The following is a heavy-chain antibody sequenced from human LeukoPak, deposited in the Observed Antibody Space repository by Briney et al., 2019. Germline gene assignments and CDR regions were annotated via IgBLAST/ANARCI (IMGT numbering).Heavy chain of an antibody. D-gene: IGHD6-6*01. CDR2: IIPIFGIA. CDR3: ARGGAARLHFQN. Sequence: SVKVSCKASGGTFSSYAISWVRRAPGQGLEWMGGIIPIFGIANYAQKFQGRVTITADESTSTAYMELSSLRSEDTAVYYCARGGAARLHFQNWGQGTLVTVSS. J-gene: IGHJ1*01. V-gene: IGHV1-69*01. CDR1: GGTFSSYA.